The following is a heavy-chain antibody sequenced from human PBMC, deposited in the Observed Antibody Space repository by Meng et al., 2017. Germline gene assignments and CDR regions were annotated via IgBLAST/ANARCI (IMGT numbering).Heavy chain of an antibody. CDR3: ASRATMVRGVPNWFDP. CDR2: IYHSGST. J-gene: IGHJ5*02. CDR1: GGSISSSKW. D-gene: IGHD3-10*01. Sequence: QVPLEESGPGLVKPSGTLSLTCAVSGGSISSSKWWSWVRQPPGKGLEWIGEIYHSGSTNYNPSLKSRVTISVDKSKNQFSLKLSSVTAADTAVYYCASRATMVRGVPNWFDPWGQGTLVTVAS. V-gene: IGHV4-4*02.